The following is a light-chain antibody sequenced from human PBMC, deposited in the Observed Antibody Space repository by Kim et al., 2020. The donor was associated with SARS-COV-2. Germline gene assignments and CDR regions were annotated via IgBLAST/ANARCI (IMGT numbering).Light chain of an antibody. J-gene: IGKJ1*01. CDR1: QSVSSN. Sequence: EIVMTQSPATLSLSPGERATLSCRASQSVSSNLAWYQQKPGQAPRLLIYGASTRATGIPARFSGSGSGTEFTLTISSLQSEDFAVYYCRQYNNWPWTFGQGTKVEIK. CDR2: GAS. V-gene: IGKV3-15*01. CDR3: RQYNNWPWT.